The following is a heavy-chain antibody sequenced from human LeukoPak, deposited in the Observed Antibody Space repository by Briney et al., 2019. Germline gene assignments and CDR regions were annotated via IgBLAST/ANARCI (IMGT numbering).Heavy chain of an antibody. CDR2: ISVHHGTT. J-gene: IGHJ4*02. D-gene: IGHD4-17*01. CDR3: ARDLESDEGDYGDVLPGY. CDR1: GYTFTSYA. V-gene: IGHV1-18*01. Sequence: GASVKVSCKASGYTFTSYAMNWVRQAPGQGLESMGWISVHHGTTHYVEKFHDRLTLTTDTSTRAAYMELKSLTSDDTAVYYCARDLESDEGDYGDVLPGYWGQGTLVTVS.